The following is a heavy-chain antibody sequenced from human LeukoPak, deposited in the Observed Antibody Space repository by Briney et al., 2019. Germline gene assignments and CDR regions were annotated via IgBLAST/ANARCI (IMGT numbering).Heavy chain of an antibody. Sequence: GGSLRLSCAASGFTFSSYSMNWVRQAPGKGLEWVSAISGSGGSTYYADSVKGRFTISRDNSKNTLYLQMNSLRAEDTAVYYCAKDSYSSSWINWFDPWGQGTLVTVSS. CDR3: AKDSYSSSWINWFDP. CDR2: ISGSGGST. V-gene: IGHV3-23*01. CDR1: GFTFSSYS. D-gene: IGHD6-13*01. J-gene: IGHJ5*02.